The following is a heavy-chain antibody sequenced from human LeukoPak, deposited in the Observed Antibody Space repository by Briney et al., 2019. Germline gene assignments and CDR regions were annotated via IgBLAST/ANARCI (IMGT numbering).Heavy chain of an antibody. CDR1: GFTFSSYS. CDR3: ARDSSGYYSSFDY. V-gene: IGHV3-21*01. J-gene: IGHJ4*02. D-gene: IGHD3-22*01. CDR2: ISSSSSYI. Sequence: YPGGSLRLSCAASGFTFSSYSMNWVRQAPGKGLEWVSSISSSSSYIYYADSVKGRFTISRDNAKNSLYLQMNSLRAEDTAVYYCARDSSGYYSSFDYWGQGTLVTVSS.